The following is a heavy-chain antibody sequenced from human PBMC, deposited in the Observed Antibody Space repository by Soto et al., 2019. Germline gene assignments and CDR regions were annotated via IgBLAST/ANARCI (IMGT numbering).Heavy chain of an antibody. CDR1: GFTFSSYS. V-gene: IGHV3-21*01. J-gene: IGHJ5*02. CDR2: ISSSSSYI. D-gene: IGHD3-3*01. Sequence: EVQLVESGGGLVKPGGSLRLSCAASGFTFSSYSMNWVRQAPGKGLEWVSSISSSSSYIYYADSVKGRFTISRDNAKNSLYLQMNILRAEKTAVYYCARGIYRALSWDFALDPWGQGTLVTVSS. CDR3: ARGIYRALSWDFALDP.